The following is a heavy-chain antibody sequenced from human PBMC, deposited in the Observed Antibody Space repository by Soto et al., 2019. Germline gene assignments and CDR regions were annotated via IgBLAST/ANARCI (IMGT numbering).Heavy chain of an antibody. V-gene: IGHV3-21*01. CDR2: ISGSSRHI. CDR1: GFTFSSYS. CDR3: ARDPSDLWEPDQYFQY. D-gene: IGHD1-26*01. Sequence: EVQLVESGGGLVKPGGSLRLSCAASGFTFSSYSMNWVRQAPGKGLEWVSSISGSSRHIYSADSVKGRFTISRDNAKNSLYLQMNSLRAEETAVYYCARDPSDLWEPDQYFQYWGQGALVTVSS. J-gene: IGHJ1*01.